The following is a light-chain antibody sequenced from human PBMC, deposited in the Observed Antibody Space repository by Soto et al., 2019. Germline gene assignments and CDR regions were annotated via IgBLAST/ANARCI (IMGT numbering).Light chain of an antibody. V-gene: IGKV1-33*01. CDR3: QQYDNVFT. J-gene: IGKJ5*01. CDR1: QDIRKY. CDR2: DAS. Sequence: IPIILVSCALSPSLVEGGSVTFQASQDIRKYLNWYKLKPGKAPKLLIYDASNLETGVPSTFSGSGSGTNFTFTISSLQPEDIATYYCQQYDNVFTFGQGARLEIK.